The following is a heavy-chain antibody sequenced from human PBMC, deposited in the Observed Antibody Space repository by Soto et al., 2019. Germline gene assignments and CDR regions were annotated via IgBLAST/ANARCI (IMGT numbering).Heavy chain of an antibody. D-gene: IGHD6-19*01. CDR2: ISSTGALM. V-gene: IGHV3-21*02. Sequence: EVQLVESGGGLVKPGGSLRLSCAASGFIFSQYSMNWVRQAPGKGLEWVSSISSTGALMYYADSVKGRFTISRDDADNARYLQMNSLRVEDTAVYYCARDRLARGIPVAGRIDYWGQGALVTVSS. J-gene: IGHJ4*02. CDR1: GFIFSQYS. CDR3: ARDRLARGIPVAGRIDY.